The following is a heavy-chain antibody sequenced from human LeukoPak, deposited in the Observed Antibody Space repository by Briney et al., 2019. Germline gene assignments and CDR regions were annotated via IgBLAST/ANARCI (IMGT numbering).Heavy chain of an antibody. Sequence: GGSLRLSCAASGFTFSSYAMSWVRQAPGKGLEWVSSISGSGGTTYYADSVKGRFTISRDNSKNTPYLQMNSLRAEDTAVFYCAKVEVFLRVLYCFNYWGQGTLVTVSS. CDR3: AKVEVFLRVLYCFNY. CDR2: ISGSGGTT. D-gene: IGHD3-10*01. CDR1: GFTFSSYA. V-gene: IGHV3-23*01. J-gene: IGHJ4*02.